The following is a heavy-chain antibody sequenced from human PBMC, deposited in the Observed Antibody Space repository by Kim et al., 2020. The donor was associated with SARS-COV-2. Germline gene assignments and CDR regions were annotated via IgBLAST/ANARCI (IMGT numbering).Heavy chain of an antibody. CDR2: T. V-gene: IGHV3-11*05. J-gene: IGHJ4*02. Sequence: TNYEDSVKGRFTISRDTAKNTLYLQRTSLRADDTAVYYCARGYGDYGYWGQGTLVTVSS. D-gene: IGHD4-17*01. CDR3: ARGYGDYGY.